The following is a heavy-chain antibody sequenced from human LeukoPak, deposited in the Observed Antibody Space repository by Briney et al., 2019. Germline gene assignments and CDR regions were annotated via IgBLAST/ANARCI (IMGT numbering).Heavy chain of an antibody. D-gene: IGHD6-6*01. Sequence: GGSLRLSCAALGFTLTTYWMSWVCQAPGQGLERVSNIKQDGTEKYYVHSVKGRFTMSRDNAENSLYLQMNSLRAEDTAVYYCARVYRSSSGYCFDYWGQGTLVTVSS. CDR1: GFTLTTYW. CDR2: IKQDGTEK. CDR3: ARVYRSSSGYCFDY. J-gene: IGHJ4*02. V-gene: IGHV3-7*01.